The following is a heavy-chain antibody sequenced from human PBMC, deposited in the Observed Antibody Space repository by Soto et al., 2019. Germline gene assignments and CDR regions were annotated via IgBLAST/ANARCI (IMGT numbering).Heavy chain of an antibody. D-gene: IGHD2-8*01. CDR2: ILADYNT. CDR1: GFTFSDYT. V-gene: IGHV3-23*03. Sequence: EVQLLESGGGLVQPGGSLTLSCAASGFTFSDYTMTCVRQAPGKVLECISVILADYNTYYTDSVRGRFTISRDNSKNTLYLEMNSLRAEDTAVYYCARRTNGYFGYWGQGALVTVSS. CDR3: ARRTNGYFGY. J-gene: IGHJ4*02.